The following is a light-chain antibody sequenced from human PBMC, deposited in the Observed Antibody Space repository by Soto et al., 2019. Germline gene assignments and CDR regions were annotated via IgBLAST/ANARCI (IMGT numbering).Light chain of an antibody. CDR2: KTS. CDR3: QHYNSYSPTWT. V-gene: IGKV1-5*03. Sequence: DIPMTQSPSTLSASVGDRVTITCRASQSMSSWLAWYQQKPGKAPKLLIYKTSSLESGVPSRFSGSGSGTEFTLTISSLQPDDFATYYCQHYNSYSPTWTFGQGTKVEIK. J-gene: IGKJ1*01. CDR1: QSMSSW.